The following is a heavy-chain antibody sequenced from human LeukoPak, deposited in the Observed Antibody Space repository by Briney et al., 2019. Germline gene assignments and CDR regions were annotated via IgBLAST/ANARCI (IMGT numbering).Heavy chain of an antibody. CDR3: ARVENVDTAMVIDY. CDR2: IIPIFGTT. V-gene: IGHV1-69*01. D-gene: IGHD5-18*01. Sequence: SVKVSCKASGGTFSNYGINWVRQAPGQGLEWMGGIIPIFGTTNYAQKFQGRVTITADESTSTAYMELSSLRSEDTAVYYCARVENVDTAMVIDYWGQGTLVTVSS. CDR1: GGTFSNYG. J-gene: IGHJ4*02.